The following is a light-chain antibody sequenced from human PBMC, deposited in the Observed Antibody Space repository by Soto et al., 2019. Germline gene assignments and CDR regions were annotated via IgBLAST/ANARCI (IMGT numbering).Light chain of an antibody. CDR3: QQRSNWPIT. V-gene: IGKV3-11*01. CDR1: QSISSN. J-gene: IGKJ5*01. Sequence: DIVLTQSPGTLSLSPGERVTLSCRASQSISSNLAWYQQKPGQAPRLLIYDASNRATGIPARFSGSGSGTDFTLTISSLEPEDFAVYYCQQRSNWPITFGQGTRLEIK. CDR2: DAS.